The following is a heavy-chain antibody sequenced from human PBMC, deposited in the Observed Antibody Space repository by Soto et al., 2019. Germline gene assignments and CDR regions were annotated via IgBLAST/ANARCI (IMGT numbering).Heavy chain of an antibody. V-gene: IGHV4-30-4*01. Sequence: SETLSLTCSVSGGSIKTADYYWSWIRQPPGKGLEWIGYIYYSGSTYYNPSLKSRVTISVDTSKNQFSLKLSSVTAADTAVYYCAREEIAVAGTDYWGQGTLVTVSS. J-gene: IGHJ4*02. CDR1: GGSIKTADYY. CDR2: IYYSGST. D-gene: IGHD6-19*01. CDR3: AREEIAVAGTDY.